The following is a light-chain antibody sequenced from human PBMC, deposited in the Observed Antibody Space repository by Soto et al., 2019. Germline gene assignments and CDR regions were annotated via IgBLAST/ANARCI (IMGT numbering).Light chain of an antibody. CDR1: QSVSSSY. J-gene: IGKJ1*01. CDR3: QQYGSSSWT. V-gene: IGKV3-20*01. Sequence: EIVLTQSPGTLSLSPGERATLSCRASQSVSSSYLAWYQQKPGQAPRLLIYAASSRATGIPDRFSGSGSGTDFTLTISSLEPEDFSLYYCQQYGSSSWTFGQGTTVEIK. CDR2: AAS.